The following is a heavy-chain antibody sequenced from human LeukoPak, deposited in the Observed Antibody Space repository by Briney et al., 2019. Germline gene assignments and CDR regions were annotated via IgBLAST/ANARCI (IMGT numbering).Heavy chain of an antibody. Sequence: GGSLRLSCAASGFTFSSYGMHWVRQAPGKGLEWVAVIWYDGSNKYYADSVKGRFTISRDNSKNTLYLQMNSLRAEDTAVYYCARRSHYCSSTSCLAPYYYYGMDVWGQGTTVTVSS. CDR1: GFTFSSYG. J-gene: IGHJ6*02. CDR2: IWYDGSNK. V-gene: IGHV3-33*01. CDR3: ARRSHYCSSTSCLAPYYYYGMDV. D-gene: IGHD2-2*01.